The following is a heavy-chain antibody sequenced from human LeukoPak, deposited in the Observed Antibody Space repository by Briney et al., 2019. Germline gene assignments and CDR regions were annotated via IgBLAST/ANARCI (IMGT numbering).Heavy chain of an antibody. D-gene: IGHD5-24*01. Sequence: GGSLRLSCAASGFTFSNHAMHWVRQAPGKGLEWLAGISNDGRNKQYGDSVKGRFTISRDSSKNTLSLQMNSLRPEDTAVYYCAKYSYGNTFYQGGWLDPWGQGTLVIVSS. J-gene: IGHJ5*02. CDR3: AKYSYGNTFYQGGWLDP. CDR2: ISNDGRNK. CDR1: GFTFSNHA. V-gene: IGHV3-30*18.